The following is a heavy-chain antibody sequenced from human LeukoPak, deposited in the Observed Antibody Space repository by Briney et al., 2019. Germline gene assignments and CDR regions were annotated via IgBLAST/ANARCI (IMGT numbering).Heavy chain of an antibody. CDR2: IYYSGST. Sequence: SETLSLTCTVSGGSISSYYWSWIRQPPGKGLEWIGYIYYSGSTNYNPSLKSRVTISVDTSKNQFSLKLGSVTAADTAVYYCARADSYSSGWYGGLDYWGQGTLVTVSS. CDR1: GGSISSYY. J-gene: IGHJ4*02. V-gene: IGHV4-59*01. D-gene: IGHD6-19*01. CDR3: ARADSYSSGWYGGLDY.